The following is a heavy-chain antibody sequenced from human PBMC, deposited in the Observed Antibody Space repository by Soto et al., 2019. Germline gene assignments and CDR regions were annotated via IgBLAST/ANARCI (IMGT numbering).Heavy chain of an antibody. CDR3: ARHGLAGGMDV. D-gene: IGHD6-19*01. Sequence: QLQLQESGPGLVKPSETLSLTCTVSGGSISSSSYYWGWIRQPPGKGLEWIGSIYYTGSTYYNPSLKSRVTLSVDTSKNQFSLKLRSVTAADTAVYYCARHGLAGGMDVWGQGTTVTVS. J-gene: IGHJ6*02. CDR2: IYYTGST. CDR1: GGSISSSSYY. V-gene: IGHV4-39*01.